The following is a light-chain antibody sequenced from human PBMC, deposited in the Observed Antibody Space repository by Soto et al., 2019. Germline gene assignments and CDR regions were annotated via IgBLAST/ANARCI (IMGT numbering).Light chain of an antibody. V-gene: IGKV1-5*03. CDR3: QQATIFPLT. Sequence: DIQMAQSPSTLSANVGDRVSITCRASQTISTWLAWYQQKPGKAPNLLIYQASTLETGVPSRFSGSGSGTEFTLTISSLQPEDSATYYCQQATIFPLTFGGGTEVEIK. CDR2: QAS. J-gene: IGKJ4*01. CDR1: QTISTW.